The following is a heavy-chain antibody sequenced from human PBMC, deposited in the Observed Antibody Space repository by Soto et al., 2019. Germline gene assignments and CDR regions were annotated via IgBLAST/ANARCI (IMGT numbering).Heavy chain of an antibody. V-gene: IGHV4-34*01. CDR2: INHSGST. J-gene: IGHJ4*02. CDR3: AREGYSYAPFDY. D-gene: IGHD5-18*01. Sequence: SETLSLTCAVYGGSFSGYYWSWIRQPPGKGLEWIGEINHSGSTNYNPSLKSRVTISVDTSKNQFSLKLSSVTAADTAVYYCAREGYSYAPFDYWGQGTLVTASS. CDR1: GGSFSGYY.